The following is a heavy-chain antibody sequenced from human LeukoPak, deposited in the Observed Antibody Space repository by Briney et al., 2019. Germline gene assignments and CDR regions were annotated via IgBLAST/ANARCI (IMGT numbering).Heavy chain of an antibody. Sequence: ASVKVSCKASGYTFTTYGINWVRQAPGQGLEWMGWISPYNGNTNYAQKLQGRVTMTTDTSTSTAYMELRSLRSDDTAVYYCARDRTYCSSTNCYSGYFQYWGQGTLVTVSS. D-gene: IGHD2-2*01. CDR2: ISPYNGNT. V-gene: IGHV1-18*01. CDR1: GYTFTTYG. CDR3: ARDRTYCSSTNCYSGYFQY. J-gene: IGHJ1*01.